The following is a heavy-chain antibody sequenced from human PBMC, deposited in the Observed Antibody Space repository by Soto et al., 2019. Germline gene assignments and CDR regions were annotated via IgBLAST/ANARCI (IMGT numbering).Heavy chain of an antibody. D-gene: IGHD2-15*01. CDR2: ISYSGST. J-gene: IGHJ5*02. V-gene: IGHV4-59*01. CDR3: ARDLKEYCSDGKCNWFDP. Sequence: SETLSLTCTVSGASISTYYWSWIRQPPGKGLEWIGYISYSGSTNYNPSLKGRVTISFDASKNEISLQVRSATAADAAVYYCARDLKEYCSDGKCNWFDPWGQGTLVTVS. CDR1: GASISTYY.